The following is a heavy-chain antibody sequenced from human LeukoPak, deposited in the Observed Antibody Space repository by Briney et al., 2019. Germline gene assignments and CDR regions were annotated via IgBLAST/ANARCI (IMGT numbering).Heavy chain of an antibody. V-gene: IGHV3-9*01. CDR3: AKDVGRGYFDY. D-gene: IGHD3-10*01. CDR1: GFTFDDYA. J-gene: IGHJ4*02. Sequence: GGSLRLSCAASGFTFDDYAMRWVRQAPGKGLEWVSGISWNSGSIGYADSVKGRFTIPRDNAKNSLYLQMNSLRAEDTAVYYCAKDVGRGYFDYWGQGTLVTVSS. CDR2: ISWNSGSI.